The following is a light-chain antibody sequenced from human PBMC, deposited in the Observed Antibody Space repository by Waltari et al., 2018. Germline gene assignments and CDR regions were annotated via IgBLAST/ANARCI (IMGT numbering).Light chain of an antibody. CDR2: DAS. CDR1: QNVNTF. J-gene: IGKJ4*01. V-gene: IGKV3-11*01. CDR3: QQRSDWLT. Sequence: EIVLTQSQATLPSSPGERATLSCRASQNVNTFINWYQQKPGQAPMLLIYDASNRPTGVPDRFSGSGSGTDFTLTISRLDPEDFGVYYCQQRSDWLTFGGGTKVEI.